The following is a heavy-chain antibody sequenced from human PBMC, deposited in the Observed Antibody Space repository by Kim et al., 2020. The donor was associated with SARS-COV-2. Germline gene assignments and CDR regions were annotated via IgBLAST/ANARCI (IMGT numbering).Heavy chain of an antibody. J-gene: IGHJ5*02. Sequence: GGSLRLSCAASGFTFSSYAMHWVRQAPGKGLEWVAVISYDGSNKYYADSVKGRFTISRDNSKNTLYLQMNSLRAEDTAVYYCARESPYDSSGYSQYNWFDPWGQGTLVTVSS. CDR3: ARESPYDSSGYSQYNWFDP. CDR1: GFTFSSYA. D-gene: IGHD3-22*01. CDR2: ISYDGSNK. V-gene: IGHV3-30*04.